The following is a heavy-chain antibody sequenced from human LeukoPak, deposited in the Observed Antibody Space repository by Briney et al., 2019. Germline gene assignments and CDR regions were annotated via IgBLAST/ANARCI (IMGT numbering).Heavy chain of an antibody. J-gene: IGHJ4*02. CDR2: ISGSGGST. CDR1: GFTFSSYA. CDR3: AKDVTGGAVAYFDC. Sequence: GGSLRLSCAASGFTFSSYAMSWVRQAPGKGLEWVSAISGSGGSTSYADSVKGRFTISRDNSRNTVYLQMNSLRAEDTAVYFCAKDVTGGAVAYFDCWGQGTLVTVSS. V-gene: IGHV3-23*01. D-gene: IGHD6-19*01.